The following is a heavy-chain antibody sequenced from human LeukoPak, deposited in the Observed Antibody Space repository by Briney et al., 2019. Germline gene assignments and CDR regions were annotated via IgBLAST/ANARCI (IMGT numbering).Heavy chain of an antibody. D-gene: IGHD1-14*01. Sequence: GESLKISCKGSGYSFSSYWIGWVRPMPGKGLEWMGIIYPGDSDTTYSPSFQGQVTISADKSISSAYLQWSSLKASDTAMYYCARRTGPLYFDYWGQGTLVTVSS. CDR1: GYSFSSYW. J-gene: IGHJ4*02. V-gene: IGHV5-51*01. CDR3: ARRTGPLYFDY. CDR2: IYPGDSDT.